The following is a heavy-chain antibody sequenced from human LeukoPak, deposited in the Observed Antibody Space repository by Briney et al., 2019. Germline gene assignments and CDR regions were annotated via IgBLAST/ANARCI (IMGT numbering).Heavy chain of an antibody. V-gene: IGHV3-30*04. J-gene: IGHJ4*02. D-gene: IGHD1-26*01. CDR3: AKGGIVGARRSSYFDY. CDR2: ISYDGSNK. Sequence: GGSLRLSCAASGFTFSSYAMHWVRQAPGKGLEWVAVISYDGSNKYYADSVKGRFTISRDNAKSSLYLQMNSLRAEDMALYYCAKGGIVGARRSSYFDYWGQGTLVTVSS. CDR1: GFTFSSYA.